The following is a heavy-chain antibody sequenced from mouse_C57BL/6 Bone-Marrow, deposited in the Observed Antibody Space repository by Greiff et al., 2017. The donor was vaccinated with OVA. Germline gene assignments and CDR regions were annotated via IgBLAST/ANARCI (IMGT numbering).Heavy chain of an antibody. V-gene: IGHV1-72*01. J-gene: IGHJ4*01. CDR1: GYTFTSYW. D-gene: IGHD1-1*01. CDR2: IDPNSGGT. Sequence: QVQLKQPGAELVKPGASVKLSCKASGYTFTSYWMHWVKQRPGRGLEWIGRIDPNSGGTKYDEKFKSKATLTVDKPSSTAYMQLSSLTSEDSAVYYCARSDYGSSGGYAMDYWGQGTSVTVSS. CDR3: ARSDYGSSGGYAMDY.